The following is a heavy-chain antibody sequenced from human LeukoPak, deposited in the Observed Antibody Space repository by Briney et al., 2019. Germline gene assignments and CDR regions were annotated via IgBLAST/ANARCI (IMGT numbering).Heavy chain of an antibody. Sequence: GGSLRLSCAASGFTFSSYEMNWVRQAPGKGLEWLSYISISGSTIYHADSLKGRFTMSRDNAKNLLYLQMNSLRVDDTAIYYCARVHQETGSPSVLDYWGQGTQVTVSS. CDR1: GFTFSSYE. J-gene: IGHJ4*02. D-gene: IGHD1-26*01. V-gene: IGHV3-48*03. CDR2: ISISGSTI. CDR3: ARVHQETGSPSVLDY.